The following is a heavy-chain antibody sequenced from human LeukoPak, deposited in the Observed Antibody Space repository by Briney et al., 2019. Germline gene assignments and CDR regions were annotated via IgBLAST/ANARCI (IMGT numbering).Heavy chain of an antibody. J-gene: IGHJ4*02. V-gene: IGHV3-21*01. CDR3: ARGAHIVVVTPGPR. CDR1: GFTFSSYS. D-gene: IGHD2-21*02. Sequence: GGSLRLSCAASGFTFSSYSMNWVRQAPGKGLEWVSSISSSSSYIYYADSVKGRFTISRDNAKNSLYLQMNSLRAKDTAVYYCARGAHIVVVTPGPRWGQGTLVTVSS. CDR2: ISSSSSYI.